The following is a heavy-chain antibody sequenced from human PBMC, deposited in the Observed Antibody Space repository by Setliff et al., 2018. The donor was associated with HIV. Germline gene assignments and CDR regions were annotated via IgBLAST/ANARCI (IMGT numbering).Heavy chain of an antibody. V-gene: IGHV3-7*01. CDR1: GFTFSRYW. CDR3: AAVPWGHSSLIIDH. CDR2: IDLYGSEK. D-gene: IGHD3-16*01. J-gene: IGHJ4*02. Sequence: PGGSLRLSCAASGFTFSRYWMIWVCQAPGKGLEWVANIDLYGSEKNYVDSVEGRFTISRDNARNSLDLQMHSLRVEDTAVYYCAAVPWGHSSLIIDHWGQGTPVTVSS.